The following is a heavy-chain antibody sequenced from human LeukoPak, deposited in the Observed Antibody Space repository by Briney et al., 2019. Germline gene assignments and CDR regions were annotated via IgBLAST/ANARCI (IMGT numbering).Heavy chain of an antibody. J-gene: IGHJ4*02. CDR2: IKSKTDGGTP. CDR1: GFIFSNAW. CDR3: TTDLGGYYSGLGTYWRSFDY. Sequence: GGSLRLSCAASGFIFSNAWMSWVRPAPGKGLEWVGRIKSKTDGGTPDSAAPVKGRFTISRDDSKNTLYLQMNSLKTEDTAVYYCTTDLGGYYSGLGTYWRSFDYWGQGTLVTVSS. D-gene: IGHD3-10*01. V-gene: IGHV3-15*01.